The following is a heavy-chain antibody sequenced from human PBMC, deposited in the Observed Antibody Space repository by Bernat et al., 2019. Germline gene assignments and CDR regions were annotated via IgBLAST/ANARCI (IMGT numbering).Heavy chain of an antibody. CDR1: GFTFSSYA. J-gene: IGHJ4*02. Sequence: QVQLVESGGGVVQPGMSLRLSCAASGFTFSSYAMHWVRQAPGKGLEWVAVISYDGSNKYYADSVKGRFTISRDNSKNTLYLQMNSLRAEDTAVYYCARAPYYYDTSGYYYWGQGTLVTVSS. CDR3: ARAPYYYDTSGYYY. D-gene: IGHD3-22*01. V-gene: IGHV3-30-3*01. CDR2: ISYDGSNK.